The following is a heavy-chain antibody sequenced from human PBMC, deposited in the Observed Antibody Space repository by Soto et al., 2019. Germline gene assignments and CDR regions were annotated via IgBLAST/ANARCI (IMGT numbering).Heavy chain of an antibody. J-gene: IGHJ6*02. V-gene: IGHV3-23*01. CDR2: ISGSGGST. D-gene: IGHD6-19*01. Sequence: GGSLRLSCAASGFTFSSYAMSWVRQAPGKGLEWVSAISGSGGSTYYADSVKGRFTISRDNSKNTLYLQMNSLRAEDTAVYYCAKVPSPYLYSSGWYRVPAYYYYGMDVWGQGTTVNVSS. CDR3: AKVPSPYLYSSGWYRVPAYYYYGMDV. CDR1: GFTFSSYA.